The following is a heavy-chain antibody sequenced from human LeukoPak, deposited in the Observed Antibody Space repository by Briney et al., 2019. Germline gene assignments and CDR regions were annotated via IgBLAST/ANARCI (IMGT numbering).Heavy chain of an antibody. CDR2: ISAYNGDT. CDR1: GYTFTHHG. CDR3: ARDPSNTSGRYQYIDL. V-gene: IGHV1-18*01. J-gene: IGHJ2*01. D-gene: IGHD6-19*01. Sequence: ASVKVSCKASGYTFTHHGITWVRQAPGQGLEWMGWISAYNGDTMYAQKVQGRVTMTTDRSTTTAYMGLRSLTSDDTALYYCARDPSNTSGRYQYIDLWGRGTLVTVSS.